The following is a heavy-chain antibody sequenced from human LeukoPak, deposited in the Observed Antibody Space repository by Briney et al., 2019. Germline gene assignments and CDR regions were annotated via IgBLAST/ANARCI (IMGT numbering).Heavy chain of an antibody. CDR1: GFTFSSYW. CDR3: ARESGGYGTSCSLGECWFDP. V-gene: IGHV3-7*01. Sequence: PGGSLRLSCAASGFTFSSYWMSWVRQAPGKGLEWVANIKQDGSEKYYVDSVKGRFTISRDNAKNSLYLQMNSLGAEDTAVYYCARESGGYGTSCSLGECWFDPWGQGTLVTVSS. CDR2: IKQDGSEK. D-gene: IGHD2-2*01. J-gene: IGHJ5*02.